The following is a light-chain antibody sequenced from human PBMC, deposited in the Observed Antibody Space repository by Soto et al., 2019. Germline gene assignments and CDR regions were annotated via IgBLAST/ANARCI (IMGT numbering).Light chain of an antibody. V-gene: IGLV2-14*01. CDR1: SSDLGTYNY. CDR3: SSYIITTTLV. J-gene: IGLJ1*01. CDR2: EIS. Sequence: QSALTQPASVSGSPGQSITISCTGTSSDLGTYNYVSWYQQHPGKAPKLIIYEISTRPSGVSNRFSGSKSGTTASLTISGLQAEDEADYYCSSYIITTTLVFGTGTKLTVL.